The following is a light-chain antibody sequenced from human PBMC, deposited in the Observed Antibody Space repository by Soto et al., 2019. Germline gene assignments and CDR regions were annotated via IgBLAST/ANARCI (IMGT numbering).Light chain of an antibody. Sequence: EVVMTQSPATLSVSPGEGANFSCRASQSVSSNLAWYQQKPGQAPRLLIYLASTRATGIPARFSGRGSDTRFTLTISSLQSEDCAVYYCQQYNHWPVTFGGGTKVAIK. CDR2: LAS. V-gene: IGKV3-15*01. CDR1: QSVSSN. CDR3: QQYNHWPVT. J-gene: IGKJ4*01.